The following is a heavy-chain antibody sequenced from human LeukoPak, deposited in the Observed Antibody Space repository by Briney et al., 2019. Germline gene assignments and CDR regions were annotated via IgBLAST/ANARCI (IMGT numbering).Heavy chain of an antibody. V-gene: IGHV1-69*01. D-gene: IGHD5-18*01. CDR3: ARSSYSYGYYYYYGMDV. CDR2: IIPIFGTA. Sequence: SVKVSCKASGGTFSSYAISWVRQAPGQGLEWMGGIIPIFGTANYAQKFQGRVTITADESTSTAYMELSSLGSEDTAVYYCARSSYSYGYYYYYGMDVWGQGTTVTVSS. CDR1: GGTFSSYA. J-gene: IGHJ6*02.